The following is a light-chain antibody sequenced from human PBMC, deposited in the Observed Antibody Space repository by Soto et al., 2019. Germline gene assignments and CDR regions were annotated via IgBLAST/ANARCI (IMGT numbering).Light chain of an antibody. CDR1: QSVSNF. CDR3: QQFDTSPYT. J-gene: IGKJ2*01. CDR2: ETD. V-gene: IGKV3-11*01. Sequence: EIVLTQSPATLSLSPGETATLSCRASQSVSNFLAWYQQKPGQAPRLLIYETDHRATGIPDRFSGSGSGTDFALTITSLEPEDSAVYYCQQFDTSPYTFGQGTKLEIK.